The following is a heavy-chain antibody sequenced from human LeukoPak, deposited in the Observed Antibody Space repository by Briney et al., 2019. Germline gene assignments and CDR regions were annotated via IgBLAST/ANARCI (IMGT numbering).Heavy chain of an antibody. J-gene: IGHJ4*02. CDR3: ARDRARVITMVRGVIGDY. CDR1: GYTFTGYY. CDR2: INPNSGGT. D-gene: IGHD3-10*01. V-gene: IGHV1-2*02. Sequence: RASVKVSCKASGYTFTGYYMHWVRQAPGKGLEWMGWINPNSGGTNYAQKFQGRVTMTRDTSISTAYMELSRLRPDDTAVYYCARDRARVITMVRGVIGDYWGQGTLVTVSS.